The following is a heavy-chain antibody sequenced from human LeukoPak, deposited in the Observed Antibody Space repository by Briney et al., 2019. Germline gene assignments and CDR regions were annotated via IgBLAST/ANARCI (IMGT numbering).Heavy chain of an antibody. CDR3: ATAHQFSFQA. Sequence: GGSLRLSCAASGFTFSSYAMSWVRQAPGKGLEWVSVISGSGGSTYYADSVKGRFTISRDNSKNTLYLQMNSLRAEDTAVYYCATAHQFSFQAWGQGTVVTVSS. CDR2: ISGSGGST. D-gene: IGHD2-2*01. V-gene: IGHV3-23*01. J-gene: IGHJ1*01. CDR1: GFTFSSYA.